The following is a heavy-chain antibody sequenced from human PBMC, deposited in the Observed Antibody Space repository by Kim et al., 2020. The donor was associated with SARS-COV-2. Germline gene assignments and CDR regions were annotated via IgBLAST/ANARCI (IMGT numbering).Heavy chain of an antibody. Sequence: ASVKVSCKASGYTFTGYYMHWVRQAPGQGLEWMGWINPNSGGTNYAQKFQGRVTMTRDTSISTAYMELSRLRSDDTAVYYCARGYYYDSSGCYAFDIWGQGTMVTVSS. J-gene: IGHJ3*02. CDR1: GYTFTGYY. D-gene: IGHD3-22*01. CDR2: INPNSGGT. V-gene: IGHV1-2*02. CDR3: ARGYYYDSSGCYAFDI.